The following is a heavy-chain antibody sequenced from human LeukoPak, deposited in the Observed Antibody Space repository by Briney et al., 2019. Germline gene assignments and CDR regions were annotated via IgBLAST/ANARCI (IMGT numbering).Heavy chain of an antibody. V-gene: IGHV4-34*01. CDR3: ARGPNRYYYDSSGYPDY. CDR2: INHSGST. CDR1: GGSFSGYY. J-gene: IGHJ4*02. Sequence: SETLSLTCAVYGGSFSGYYWSWIRQPPGKGLEWIGEINHSGSTYYNPSLKSRVTISVDTSKNQFSLKLSSVTAADTAVYYCARGPNRYYYDSSGYPDYWGQGTLVTVSS. D-gene: IGHD3-22*01.